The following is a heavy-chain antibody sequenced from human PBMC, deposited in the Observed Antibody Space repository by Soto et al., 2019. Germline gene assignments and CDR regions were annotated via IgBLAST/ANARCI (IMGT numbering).Heavy chain of an antibody. Sequence: GGSLRLSCAASGFTFSSYAMHWVRQAPGKGLEYVSAISSNGGSTYYANSVKGRFTISRDNSKNRLYLQMGSLRAEDMAVYYSACGPTYDIFPRYYHDFWGQGSLVTVSS. J-gene: IGHJ4*02. CDR3: ACGPTYDIFPRYYHDF. CDR2: ISSNGGST. CDR1: GFTFSSYA. D-gene: IGHD3-9*01. V-gene: IGHV3-64*01.